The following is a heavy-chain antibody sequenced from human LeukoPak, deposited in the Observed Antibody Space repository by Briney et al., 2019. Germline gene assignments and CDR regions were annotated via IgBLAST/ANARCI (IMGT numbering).Heavy chain of an antibody. CDR3: ARSDVLYASQGEARYFNH. CDR2: VSPNNGGT. CDR1: GYTFTAYC. J-gene: IGHJ4*02. V-gene: IGHV1-2*02. D-gene: IGHD3-16*01. Sequence: ASVKVSCKASGYTFTAYCIHWVRQAPGQRLEWMGWVSPNNGGTNYAQKFQGRVTMTRDTSISTLYMDLNSLRSDDTAVYYCARSDVLYASQGEARYFNHWGQGTLATVSS.